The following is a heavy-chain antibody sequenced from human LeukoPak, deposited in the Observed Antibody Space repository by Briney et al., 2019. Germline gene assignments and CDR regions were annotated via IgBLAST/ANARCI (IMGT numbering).Heavy chain of an antibody. D-gene: IGHD1-26*01. CDR2: INSDGSGT. V-gene: IGHV3-74*01. CDR3: AREATGLDY. CDR1: GFTFSSYW. J-gene: IGHJ4*02. Sequence: RGSLRLSCAASGFTFSSYWMHWVRQVPGKGLVWVSRINSDGSGTSYPDSVKGRFTISRDNAKNTLYLQMNSLRAEDMAVYYCAREATGLDYWGQGILVTVSP.